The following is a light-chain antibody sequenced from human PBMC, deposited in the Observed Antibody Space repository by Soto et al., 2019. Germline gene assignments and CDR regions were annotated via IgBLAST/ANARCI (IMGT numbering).Light chain of an antibody. Sequence: QSALTQPRSVSGSHGQSVTISCTGTSSDVGGYNYVSWYQQHPGKAPKLMIYDVSKRPSGVPDRFSGSKSGNTASLTISGLQAEYEADYYCCSYAGSYTYVFGIGTKVNVL. J-gene: IGLJ1*01. CDR1: SSDVGGYNY. CDR2: DVS. CDR3: CSYAGSYTYV. V-gene: IGLV2-11*01.